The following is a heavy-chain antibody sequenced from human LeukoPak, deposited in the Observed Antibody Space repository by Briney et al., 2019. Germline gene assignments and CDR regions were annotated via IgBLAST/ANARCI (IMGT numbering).Heavy chain of an antibody. CDR2: INHSGST. V-gene: IGHV4-34*01. J-gene: IGHJ5*02. D-gene: IGHD3-10*01. CDR3: ARRRITMVRGAGGFDP. CDR1: GGSFSGYY. Sequence: SETLSLTCAVYGGSFSGYYWSWIRQPPGKGLEWIGEINHSGSTNYNPSLKSRVTISVDTSKNQFSLKLSSVTAADTAVYYCARRRITMVRGAGGFDPWGQGTLVTVSS.